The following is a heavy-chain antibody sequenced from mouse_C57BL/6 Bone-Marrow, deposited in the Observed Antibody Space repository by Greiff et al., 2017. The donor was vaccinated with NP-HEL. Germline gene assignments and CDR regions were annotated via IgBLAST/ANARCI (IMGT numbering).Heavy chain of an antibody. CDR2: IDPSDSYT. J-gene: IGHJ1*03. CDR3: ARYDYGSYWYFDV. CDR1: GYTFTSYW. D-gene: IGHD2-4*01. Sequence: QVQLQQPGAELVRPGTSVKLSCKASGYTFTSYWMHWVKQRPGQGLEWIGVIDPSDSYTNYNQKFKGTATLTVDTSSSTAYMQLSSLTSEDSAVYYCARYDYGSYWYFDVWGTGTTVTVSS. V-gene: IGHV1-59*01.